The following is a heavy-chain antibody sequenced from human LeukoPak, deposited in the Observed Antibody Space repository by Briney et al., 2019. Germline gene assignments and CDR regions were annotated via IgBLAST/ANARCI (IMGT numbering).Heavy chain of an antibody. CDR2: INHDGSEK. Sequence: GGSLKLSCAASGFTFRNYWMSWVRQAPGQGLEWVANINHDGSEKYYVDYVKGRFTISRDNAKTSLYMQMNTLRAEDTAAYYCARDKSYGDSEDYWGQGTLVTVSS. CDR3: ARDKSYGDSEDY. V-gene: IGHV3-7*05. J-gene: IGHJ4*02. D-gene: IGHD4-17*01. CDR1: GFTFRNYW.